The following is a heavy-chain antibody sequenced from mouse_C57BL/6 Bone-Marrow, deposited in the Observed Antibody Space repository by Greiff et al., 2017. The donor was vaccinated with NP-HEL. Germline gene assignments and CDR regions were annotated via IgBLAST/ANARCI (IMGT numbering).Heavy chain of an antibody. D-gene: IGHD1-1*01. J-gene: IGHJ2*01. V-gene: IGHV1-64*01. CDR1: GYTFTSYW. CDR2: IHPNSGST. CDR3: ARRGDYYGSFCFDY. Sequence: VQLQQPGAELVKPGASVKLSCKASGYTFTSYWMHWVKQRPGQGLEWIGMIHPNSGSTNYNEKFKSKATLTVDKSSSTAYMQLSSLTSEDSAVYNCARRGDYYGSFCFDYWGQGTTLTVSS.